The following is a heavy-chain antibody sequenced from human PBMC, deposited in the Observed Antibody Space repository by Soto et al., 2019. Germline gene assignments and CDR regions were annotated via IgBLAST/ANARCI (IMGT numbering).Heavy chain of an antibody. Sequence: GGSLRLSCAASGFTFNTFCMSWVRQSPGKVLEWVANIKHDGSETYYADSVKGRFTISRDNAKNSLFLQMNTLRTEDTAVYYCARDFATHCSGSTCYPYAYWGQGALVTVSS. V-gene: IGHV3-7*03. J-gene: IGHJ4*02. CDR1: GFTFNTFC. CDR2: IKHDGSET. CDR3: ARDFATHCSGSTCYPYAY. D-gene: IGHD2-15*01.